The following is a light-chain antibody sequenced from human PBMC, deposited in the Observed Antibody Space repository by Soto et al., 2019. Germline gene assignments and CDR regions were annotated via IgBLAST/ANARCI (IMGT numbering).Light chain of an antibody. J-gene: IGKJ2*01. CDR2: GAS. CDR3: QQTYNTPPV. CDR1: QSISKD. Sequence: DIQMTQTPSSLSASVGDRVTITCRASQSISKDLSWYQHKPGRAPNLLIYGASTLQSGVPSRFRGSGSWTDVTLSISSLQPEDSATYYCQQTYNTPPVVGPGTKVEI. V-gene: IGKV1-39*01.